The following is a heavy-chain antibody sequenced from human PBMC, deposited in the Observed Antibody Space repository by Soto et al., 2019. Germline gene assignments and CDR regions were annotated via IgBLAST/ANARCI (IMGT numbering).Heavy chain of an antibody. J-gene: IGHJ4*02. D-gene: IGHD2-15*01. CDR2: IYTDGTT. CDR3: AREVRGGFTGIFDQ. CDR1: GGSISSYY. Sequence: LSLTCTVSGGSISSYYWSWIRQPAGKGLEWIGRIYTDGTTKYNPSLKSRVTLSLDKSKNQFSLRLSSVTAADTAVYYFAREVRGGFTGIFDQWGRGSRVTVSS. V-gene: IGHV4-4*07.